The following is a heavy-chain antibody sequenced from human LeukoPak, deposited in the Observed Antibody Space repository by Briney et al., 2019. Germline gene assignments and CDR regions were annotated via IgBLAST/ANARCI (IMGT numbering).Heavy chain of an antibody. V-gene: IGHV4-39*07. CDR3: ARGSGWPHYFDS. J-gene: IGHJ4*02. D-gene: IGHD6-19*01. CDR2: IYYTGST. CDR1: NGSISSGNFY. Sequence: SETLSLTCTVSNGSISSGNFYWGYLRQPPGKGLEWIGSIYYTGSTYYNPSLKSRITISVDTSRNQFSLNLRSVIAADTAVYYCARGSGWPHYFDSWGQGTLVTVSS.